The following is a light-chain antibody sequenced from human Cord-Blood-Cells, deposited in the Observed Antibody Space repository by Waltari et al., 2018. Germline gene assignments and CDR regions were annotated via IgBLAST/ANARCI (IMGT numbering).Light chain of an antibody. CDR1: QCVSSN. J-gene: IGKJ4*01. Sequence: EIVMTQSPATLSVSPGERATLSCRASQCVSSNLAWYQQKPGQAPRLLIYGSATRATVIPCRFSGSGSGTEFTLTISSLQSEDFAVYYCQQYNNWPLTVGGVTKVEIK. CDR2: GSA. V-gene: IGKV3-15*01. CDR3: QQYNNWPLT.